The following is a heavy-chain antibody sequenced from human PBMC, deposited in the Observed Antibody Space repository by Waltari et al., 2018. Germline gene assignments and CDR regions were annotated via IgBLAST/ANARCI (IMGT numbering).Heavy chain of an antibody. CDR3: ARVATKTYSSPVPGRPYYYGMDV. J-gene: IGHJ6*02. CDR2: IKRDGGST. V-gene: IGHV3-74*01. Sequence: EEQLVESGGGLAQPGESLRLSCAASGFTFSRYWMDWVRQAPGKGLVWFRGIKRDGGSTTYADSVKGRFTISRDNGKNTLYVQMNRLRAEDTAVYYCARVATKTYSSPVPGRPYYYGMDVWGQGTTVTVSS. D-gene: IGHD3-22*01. CDR1: GFTFSRYW.